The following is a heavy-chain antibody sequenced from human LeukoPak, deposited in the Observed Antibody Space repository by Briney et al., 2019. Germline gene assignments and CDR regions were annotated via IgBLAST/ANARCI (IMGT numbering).Heavy chain of an antibody. CDR1: GFTFSSYE. CDR2: ISSSGSTI. CDR3: ARTPSYGVGDY. J-gene: IGHJ4*02. V-gene: IGHV3-48*03. D-gene: IGHD4-17*01. Sequence: PGGSLRLSCAASGFTFSSYEMNWVRQAPGKGLEWVSYISSSGSTIYYADSVKGRFTISRDNAKNSLYLQMNSLRAEATSAYYCARTPSYGVGDYWGQGTLVTVSS.